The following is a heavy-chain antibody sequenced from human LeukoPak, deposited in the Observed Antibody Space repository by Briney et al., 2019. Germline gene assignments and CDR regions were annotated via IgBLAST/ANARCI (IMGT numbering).Heavy chain of an antibody. V-gene: IGHV4-34*01. CDR1: GGSFSGYY. D-gene: IGHD2-2*02. J-gene: IGHJ4*02. Sequence: PSETLSLTCAVYGGSFSGYYWSWIRQPPGKGLEWIGEINHSGSTNYNPSLKSRVTISVDTSKNQFSLKLSSVTAADTAVYYCASALYGAFYYFDYWGQGTLVTVSS. CDR2: INHSGST. CDR3: ASALYGAFYYFDY.